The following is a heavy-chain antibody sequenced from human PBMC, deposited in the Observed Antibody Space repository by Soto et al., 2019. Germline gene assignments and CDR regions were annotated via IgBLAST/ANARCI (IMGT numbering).Heavy chain of an antibody. Sequence: QVQLVQSGAEVKKPGASVKVSCKASGYTFTSYGISWVRQAPGQGLEWMGWISAYNGNTNYAQKLQGRVTMNTDTSTSTAYMELRSLRSDVTAVYYCARETSITIFGVVLSLSYCMDVWGQGTMVTVSS. CDR2: ISAYNGNT. V-gene: IGHV1-18*01. J-gene: IGHJ6*02. CDR1: GYTFTSYG. D-gene: IGHD3-3*01. CDR3: ARETSITIFGVVLSLSYCMDV.